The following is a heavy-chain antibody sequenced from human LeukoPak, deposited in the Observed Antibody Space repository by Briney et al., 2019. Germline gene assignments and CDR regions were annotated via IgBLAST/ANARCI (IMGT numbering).Heavy chain of an antibody. Sequence: PGGSLRLACAASGFTCSNHWMSWVRRAPGEGLEWVASINKDGTETYNVDPVKGRFTISRDNVKNVLYLQMNSLRPEDTALYYCAKDLSSAITTALVLDVWGQGTTVTVS. J-gene: IGHJ6*02. V-gene: IGHV3-7*03. D-gene: IGHD2-21*02. CDR3: AKDLSSAITTALVLDV. CDR1: GFTCSNHW. CDR2: INKDGTET.